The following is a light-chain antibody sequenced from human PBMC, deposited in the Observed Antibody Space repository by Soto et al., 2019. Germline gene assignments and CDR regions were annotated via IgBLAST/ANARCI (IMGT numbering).Light chain of an antibody. CDR3: QQRSKGPIT. V-gene: IGKV3-11*01. Sequence: IGLTQSPATLSLSPGDRATLSCMASQSFXSYFVWYQQKPGQAPRLLXDAASNRATGSPARLSGSGSGTDFTLIIGSLEPEDFALYYCQQRSKGPITFGQGTRLEIK. J-gene: IGKJ5*01. CDR2: AAS. CDR1: QSFXSY.